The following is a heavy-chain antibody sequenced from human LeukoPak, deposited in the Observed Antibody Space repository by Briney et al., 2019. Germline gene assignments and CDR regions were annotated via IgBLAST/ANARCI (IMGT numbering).Heavy chain of an antibody. CDR2: INNSGST. J-gene: IGHJ4*02. V-gene: IGHV4-34*01. CDR1: GGSFSGYY. Sequence: PSETMSLTCAVYGGSFSGYYWSWIRQPPGKGLEWIGEINNSGSTNYNPSLKSRVTISVDTSKNQFSLKLSSVTAADTAVYYCARTTYYYESSGYGFGYWGQGTLVTVPS. D-gene: IGHD3-22*01. CDR3: ARTTYYYESSGYGFGY.